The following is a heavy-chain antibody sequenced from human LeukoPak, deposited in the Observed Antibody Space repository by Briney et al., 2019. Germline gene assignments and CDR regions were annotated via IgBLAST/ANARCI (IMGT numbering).Heavy chain of an antibody. CDR2: ISGSGGST. D-gene: IGHD1-14*01. V-gene: IGHV3-23*01. CDR3: ATFSGAHHKTFDY. Sequence: PGGSLRLSCAASGFTFSSYAMSWVRQAPGKGLEWVSAISGSGGSTYYADSVKGRFTISRDNSKNTLYLQMNSLRAEDTAVYYCATFSGAHHKTFDYWGQGTLVTVSS. CDR1: GFTFSSYA. J-gene: IGHJ4*02.